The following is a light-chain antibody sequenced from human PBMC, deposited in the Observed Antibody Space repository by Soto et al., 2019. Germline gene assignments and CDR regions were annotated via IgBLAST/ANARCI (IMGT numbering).Light chain of an antibody. CDR2: ANS. J-gene: IGLJ1*01. V-gene: IGLV1-40*01. CDR1: SSNIGANYD. CDR3: QSYDSSLSGYV. Sequence: QPVLTQPPSVSGAPGQRVTISCTGSSSNIGANYDVHWYQQRPGTAPKLLIFANSNRPSGVPDRFSGSKSGTSASLVITGLQAEDEGDYYCQSYDSSLSGYVFGTGTKLTVL.